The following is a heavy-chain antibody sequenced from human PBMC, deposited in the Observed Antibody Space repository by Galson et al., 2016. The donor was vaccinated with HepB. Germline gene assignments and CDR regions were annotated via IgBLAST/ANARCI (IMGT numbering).Heavy chain of an antibody. Sequence: SVKVSCKASGYTFTTYGISWVRQAPGQGLERMGWISAYNGNTNYAQNLQGRVTMTTDTSTSTAYMELRSLRSDDTAVYYCARIYGDYGIFYWGQGTLVTVSS. CDR2: ISAYNGNT. J-gene: IGHJ4*02. D-gene: IGHD4-17*01. V-gene: IGHV1-18*01. CDR3: ARIYGDYGIFY. CDR1: GYTFTTYG.